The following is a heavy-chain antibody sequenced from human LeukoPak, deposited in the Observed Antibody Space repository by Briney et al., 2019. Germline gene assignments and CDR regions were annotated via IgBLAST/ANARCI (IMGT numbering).Heavy chain of an antibody. CDR2: ISSSSYT. D-gene: IGHD7-27*01. J-gene: IGHJ4*02. Sequence: GGSLTLSCAASGFTFSDYYMSWLRQATGKGREGGSYISSSSYTNYSDSVKGRFTISRYNAKNSLYLQMNSLRAEDTAVYYCARVGGSGDGVYWGQGTLVTVSS. CDR1: GFTFSDYY. V-gene: IGHV3-11*05. CDR3: ARVGGSGDGVY.